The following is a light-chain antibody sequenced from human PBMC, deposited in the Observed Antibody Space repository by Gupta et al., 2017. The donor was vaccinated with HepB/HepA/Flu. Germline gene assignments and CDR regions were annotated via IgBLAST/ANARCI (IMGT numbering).Light chain of an antibody. J-gene: IGKJ3*01. Sequence: EIVMTQSPATLSVYTGERATLSCRASQSVSSNLAWYQQKPGQAPRLLIYGASTRATGIPARFSGSGSGTEFTLTISSLQSEDFAVYYCQQYNNWPPVTFGPGTKVDIK. CDR1: QSVSSN. CDR2: GAS. V-gene: IGKV3-15*01. CDR3: QQYNNWPPVT.